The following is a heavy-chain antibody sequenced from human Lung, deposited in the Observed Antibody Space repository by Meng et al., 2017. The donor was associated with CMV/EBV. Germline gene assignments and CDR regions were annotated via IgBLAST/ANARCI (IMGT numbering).Heavy chain of an antibody. CDR1: GGSISSSNW. CDR3: ASFPPPGKQWLVTDY. D-gene: IGHD6-19*01. V-gene: IGHV4-4*02. Sequence: QVQRQGAGPGMVKTSGTLSLTCVVSGGSISSSNWWSWVRQPPGKGLEWIGEIYHSGSTNYNPSLKSRVTISVDKSKNQFSLKLSSVTAADTAVYYCASFPPPGKQWLVTDYWGQGTLVTVSS. J-gene: IGHJ4*02. CDR2: IYHSGST.